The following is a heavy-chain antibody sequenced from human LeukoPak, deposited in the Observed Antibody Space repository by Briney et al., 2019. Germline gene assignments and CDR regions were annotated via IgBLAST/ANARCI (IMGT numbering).Heavy chain of an antibody. V-gene: IGHV1-69*13. CDR1: GGTFSSYA. CDR2: IIPIFGTA. Sequence: SVKVSCKASGGTFSSYAISWVRQAPGQGLEWMGGIIPIFGTANYAQKFQGRVTITADESTSAAYMELSSLRSEDTAVYYCARDVRGGYSYGYYFDYWGQGTLVTVSS. D-gene: IGHD5-18*01. CDR3: ARDVRGGYSYGYYFDY. J-gene: IGHJ4*02.